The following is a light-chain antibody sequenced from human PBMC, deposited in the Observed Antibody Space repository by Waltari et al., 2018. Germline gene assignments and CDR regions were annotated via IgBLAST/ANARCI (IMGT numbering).Light chain of an antibody. V-gene: IGKV1D-8*01. CDR1: QGISSY. J-gene: IGKJ3*01. CDR3: QQYYSFPLFT. CDR2: AAS. Sequence: CRKSQGISSYLAWYQQKPGKAPELLSYAASTLQSGFPSRFSGSGSGTDFTLTISCLQSEDFATYYCQQYYSFPLFTFGPGTKVDIK.